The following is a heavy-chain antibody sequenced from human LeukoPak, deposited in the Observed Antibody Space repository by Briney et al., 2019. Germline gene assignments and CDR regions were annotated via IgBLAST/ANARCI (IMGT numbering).Heavy chain of an antibody. CDR3: AKVVSLTPWGYGDYISGETYFDY. CDR2: ISGSGGST. J-gene: IGHJ4*02. V-gene: IGHV3-23*01. D-gene: IGHD4-17*01. CDR1: GFTFSSYA. Sequence: GGSLRLSCAASGFTFSSYAMSWVRQAPGKGLEWVSAISGSGGSTYYADSVKGRFTISRDNSKNTLYLQMNSLRAEDTAVYYCAKVVSLTPWGYGDYISGETYFDYWGQGTLVTVSS.